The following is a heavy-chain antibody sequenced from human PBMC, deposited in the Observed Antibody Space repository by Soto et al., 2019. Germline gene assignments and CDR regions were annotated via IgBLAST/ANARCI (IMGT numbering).Heavy chain of an antibody. Sequence: SETLSLTCTVSGGSISNYYWSWIRQPPGKGLEWIGFIYYSGSTNYNPSLKSRVTISVDTSKNQFSLKLSSVTAADTAVYYCARDSNREASYYYYYMDVWGKGTTVTVSS. CDR1: GGSISNYY. J-gene: IGHJ6*03. CDR3: ARDSNREASYYYYYMDV. D-gene: IGHD1-26*01. CDR2: IYYSGST. V-gene: IGHV4-59*01.